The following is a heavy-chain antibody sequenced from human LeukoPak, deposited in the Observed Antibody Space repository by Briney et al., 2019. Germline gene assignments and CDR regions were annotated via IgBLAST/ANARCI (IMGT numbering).Heavy chain of an antibody. Sequence: ASVKVSCKASGYTFTAYYMHWVRQAPGQGLEWMGWINPNSGATNYAQKFQGRVTMTRDTSISTAYMELSRLRSDDTAVYYCARETPGIAAAGSFDSWGQGTLVTVSS. D-gene: IGHD6-13*01. CDR1: GYTFTAYY. V-gene: IGHV1-2*02. CDR2: INPNSGAT. CDR3: ARETPGIAAAGSFDS. J-gene: IGHJ4*02.